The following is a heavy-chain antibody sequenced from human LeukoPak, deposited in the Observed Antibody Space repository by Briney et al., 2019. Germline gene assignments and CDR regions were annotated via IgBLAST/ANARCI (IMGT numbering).Heavy chain of an antibody. V-gene: IGHV3-7*05. J-gene: IGHJ4*02. CDR2: IKQDGSEQ. CDR3: ARESAGGPDY. CDR1: GFTLSSHW. D-gene: IGHD6-19*01. Sequence: GGSLRLSCAASGFTLSSHWMSWVRQAPGKGLEWVANIKQDGSEQYYADSVRGRFTISRDNAKNSLYLQMNSLTAEDTAIYYCARESAGGPDYWGQGTLVIVSS.